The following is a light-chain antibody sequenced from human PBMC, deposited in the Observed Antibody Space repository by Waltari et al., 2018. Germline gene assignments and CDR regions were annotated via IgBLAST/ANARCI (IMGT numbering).Light chain of an antibody. CDR1: SSDVGGYNY. CDR2: DVT. V-gene: IGLV2-14*03. CDR3: ASYTSTRTVV. Sequence: QSALTQPASVSGSPGQSITISCSGTSSDVGGYNYVSWYQQHPGNAPKLIIFDVTRWPAGVCNRCSGSKSGNRASLTIFGRQAEDEADYYCASYTSTRTVVFGGGTRVTVL. J-gene: IGLJ2*01.